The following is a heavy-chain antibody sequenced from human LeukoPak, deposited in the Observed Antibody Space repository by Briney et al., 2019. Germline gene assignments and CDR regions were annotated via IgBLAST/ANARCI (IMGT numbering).Heavy chain of an antibody. CDR3: ARGSPSDWPLDY. D-gene: IGHD6-19*01. Sequence: ASVKVSCKASGYTFSAYTIHWVRQAPGQRFEWMGWIDGDSGDTRYSEKFQGRVTFIRDTSASTVYMELSSLRSEDTAVYYCARGSPSDWPLDYWGQGTLVTISS. CDR2: IDGDSGDT. V-gene: IGHV1-3*01. CDR1: GYTFSAYT. J-gene: IGHJ4*02.